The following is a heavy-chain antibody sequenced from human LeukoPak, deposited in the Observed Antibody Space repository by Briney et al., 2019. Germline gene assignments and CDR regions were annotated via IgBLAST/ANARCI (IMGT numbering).Heavy chain of an antibody. J-gene: IGHJ4*02. CDR1: GFTFSSFG. CDR3: ARDLEGGYQLLKY. V-gene: IGHV3-33*01. D-gene: IGHD2-2*01. Sequence: KTGGSLRLSCAASGFTFSSFGMHWVRQAPGKGLEWVAVIWYDASNKYYADSVKGRFTISRDNSKNTLYLQMNSLRAEDTAVYYCARDLEGGYQLLKYWGQGTLVTVSS. CDR2: IWYDASNK.